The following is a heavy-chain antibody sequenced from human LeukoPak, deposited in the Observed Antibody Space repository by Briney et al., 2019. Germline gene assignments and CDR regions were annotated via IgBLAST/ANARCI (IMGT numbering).Heavy chain of an antibody. V-gene: IGHV3-48*03. J-gene: IGHJ6*02. CDR1: GFTFSSYE. CDR3: ARDSSSWYPSYYYYGMDV. CDR2: ISSSGSII. Sequence: PGGSLRLSCAASGFTFSSYEMNWVRQAPGKGLEWVSYISSSGSIIYYADSVKGRFTISRDNAKNSLYLQMNSLRAEDTAVYYCARDSSSWYPSYYYYGMDVWGQGTTVTVSS. D-gene: IGHD6-13*01.